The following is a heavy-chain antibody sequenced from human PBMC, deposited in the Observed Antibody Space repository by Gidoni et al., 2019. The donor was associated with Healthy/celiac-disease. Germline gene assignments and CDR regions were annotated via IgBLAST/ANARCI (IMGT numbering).Heavy chain of an antibody. D-gene: IGHD6-19*01. V-gene: IGHV3-33*01. CDR1: GSTFSSYG. Sequence: QVQLVESGGGVVQPGRSLRLSCAASGSTFSSYGMHWVRQAQGKGLEWVAVIWYDGSNKYYADSVKGRFTISRDNSKNTLYLQMNSLRAEDTAVYYCARGYEQWLSTGGSCFDYWGQGTLVTVSS. CDR2: IWYDGSNK. J-gene: IGHJ4*02. CDR3: ARGYEQWLSTGGSCFDY.